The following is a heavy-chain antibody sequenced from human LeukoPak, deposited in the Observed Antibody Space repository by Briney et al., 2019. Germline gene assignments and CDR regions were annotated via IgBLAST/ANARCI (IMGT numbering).Heavy chain of an antibody. Sequence: SETLSLTCAVSGYSISSGYYWGWIRQPPGKGLEWIGSIYHSGSTYYNPSLKSRVTISVDTSKNQFSLKLSSVTAADTAVYYCARRLGIYYYYMDVWDKGTTVTVSS. CDR1: GYSISSGYY. V-gene: IGHV4-38-2*01. J-gene: IGHJ6*03. CDR3: ARRLGIYYYYMDV. CDR2: IYHSGST. D-gene: IGHD1-14*01.